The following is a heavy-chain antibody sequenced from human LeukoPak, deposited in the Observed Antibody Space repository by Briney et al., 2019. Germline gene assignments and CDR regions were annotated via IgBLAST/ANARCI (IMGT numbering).Heavy chain of an antibody. CDR2: IIPIFGTA. J-gene: IGHJ4*02. D-gene: IGHD3-22*01. Sequence: SVKVSCKASGGTSSSYAISWVRQAPGQGLEWMGGIIPIFGTANYAQKFQGRVTITADESTSTAYMELSSLRSEDTAVYYCARDGDSSGYYSGGSDYWGQGTLVTVSS. CDR3: ARDGDSSGYYSGGSDY. CDR1: GGTSSSYA. V-gene: IGHV1-69*01.